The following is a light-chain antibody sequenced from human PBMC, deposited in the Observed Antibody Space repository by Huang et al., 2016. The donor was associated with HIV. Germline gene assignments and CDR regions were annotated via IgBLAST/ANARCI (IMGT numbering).Light chain of an antibody. CDR3: QQSFNAPRT. V-gene: IGKV1-39*01. CDR2: GSS. J-gene: IGKJ2*01. CDR1: QAIGKY. Sequence: DIQMTQSPSSLSASVGDKVTITCRASQAIGKYLNWYQQKPGKAPNVVIYGSSSLQSGVPSRFSGSGSGTDFTLTISSLRPEDFATYYCQQSFNAPRTFGQGTKLEIK.